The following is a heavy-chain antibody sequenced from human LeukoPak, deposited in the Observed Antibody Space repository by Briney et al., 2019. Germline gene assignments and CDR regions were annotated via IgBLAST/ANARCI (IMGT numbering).Heavy chain of an antibody. CDR1: GGSISSYY. V-gene: IGHV4-59*08. Sequence: SETLSLTCTVSGGSISSYYWSWIRQPSGKGLEWIGYIYYSGSTNYNPSLKSRVTISVDTSKNQFSLKLSSVTAADTAVYYCARVPRGPHYYDSSGHAFDIWGQGTMVTVSS. D-gene: IGHD3-22*01. CDR3: ARVPRGPHYYDSSGHAFDI. CDR2: IYYSGST. J-gene: IGHJ3*02.